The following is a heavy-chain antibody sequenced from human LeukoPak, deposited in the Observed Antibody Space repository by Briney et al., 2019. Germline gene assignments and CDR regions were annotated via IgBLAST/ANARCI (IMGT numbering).Heavy chain of an antibody. V-gene: IGHV3-30*18. CDR1: GFTFSSYG. D-gene: IGHD3-9*01. J-gene: IGHJ4*02. Sequence: GGSLRLSCAASGFTFSSYGVHWVRQAPGKGLEWVAVISYDGSNKYYADSVKGRFTISRDNSKNTLYLQMNSLRAEDTAVYYCAKDGGLRYSKYYFDYWGQGTLVTVSS. CDR3: AKDGGLRYSKYYFDY. CDR2: ISYDGSNK.